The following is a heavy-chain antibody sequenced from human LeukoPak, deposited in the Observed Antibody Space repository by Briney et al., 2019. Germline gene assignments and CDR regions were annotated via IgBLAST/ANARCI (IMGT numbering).Heavy chain of an antibody. CDR3: ATPVDGASVQRSFQN. CDR1: GFTFSRYA. D-gene: IGHD1-1*01. V-gene: IGHV3-23*01. Sequence: GGSLRLSCAASGFTFSRYAMSWARQAPGKGLEWVSAISGGGDNTYYADSVRGRFTISRDNSKNTLFLQMNSLRAEDTAVYYCATPVDGASVQRSFQNWGQGTLVTVSS. CDR2: ISGGGDNT. J-gene: IGHJ1*01.